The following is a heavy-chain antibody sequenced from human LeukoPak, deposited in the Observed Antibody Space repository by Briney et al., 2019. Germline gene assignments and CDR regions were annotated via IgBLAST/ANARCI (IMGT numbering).Heavy chain of an antibody. V-gene: IGHV3-33*01. D-gene: IGHD3-22*01. CDR2: IWYGGSNK. Sequence: GGSLRLSCAASGFTFSSYGMHWVRQAPGKGLEWVAVIWYGGSNKYYADSVKGRFTISRDNSKNTLYLQMNSLRAEDTAVYYCARDAPGYDSSGFNWFDPWGQGTLVTVSS. CDR1: GFTFSSYG. CDR3: ARDAPGYDSSGFNWFDP. J-gene: IGHJ5*02.